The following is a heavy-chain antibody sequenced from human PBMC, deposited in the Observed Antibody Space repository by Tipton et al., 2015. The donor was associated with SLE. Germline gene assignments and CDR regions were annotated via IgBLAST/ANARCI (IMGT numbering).Heavy chain of an antibody. Sequence: RSLRLSCTTSEFTFRDYAMSWVRQAPGKGLEWVGFIRSKDYGGTTEYAASVKGRFTISRDDSKRIAYLQMNSLKTEDTAVYYCARSDTISVVYPDAFDVWGQGTVVTVSS. J-gene: IGHJ3*01. V-gene: IGHV3-49*04. CDR3: ARSDTISVVYPDAFDV. D-gene: IGHD2-8*02. CDR2: IRSKDYGGTT. CDR1: EFTFRDYA.